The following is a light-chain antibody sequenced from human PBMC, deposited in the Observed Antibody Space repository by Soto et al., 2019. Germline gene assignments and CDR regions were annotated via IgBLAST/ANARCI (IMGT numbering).Light chain of an antibody. V-gene: IGKV1-9*01. CDR1: QDISDY. Sequence: DLQLTQSPSFLSASVGDRGTITCRASQDISDYLAWYQQRQGKAPKILIYAASTLQSGVPSRFSVSGSGTEGTITISSLQQEDGTTYSCQQHNSYPLTFGGGSKV. CDR3: QQHNSYPLT. J-gene: IGKJ4*01. CDR2: AAS.